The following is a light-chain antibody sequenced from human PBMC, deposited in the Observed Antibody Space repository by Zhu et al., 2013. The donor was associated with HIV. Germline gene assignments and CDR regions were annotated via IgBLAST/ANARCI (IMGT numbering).Light chain of an antibody. Sequence: DIQMTQSPATLSASIGDRVTIACRASQNISNWLAWYQQKSGKAPKLLIYHASNLESGVPSRFSGSGSGTDFTLTISGLQPEDFAVYYCQQSYRVPRTFGQGTKV. CDR3: QQSYRVPRT. CDR1: QNISNW. V-gene: IGKV1-5*01. CDR2: HAS. J-gene: IGKJ1*01.